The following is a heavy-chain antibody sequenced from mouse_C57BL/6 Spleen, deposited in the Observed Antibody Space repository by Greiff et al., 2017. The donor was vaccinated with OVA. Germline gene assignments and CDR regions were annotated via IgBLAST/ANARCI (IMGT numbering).Heavy chain of an antibody. CDR3: ARDNEYDGAY. CDR1: GYSITSGYY. Sequence: VQLQESGPGLVKPSQSLSLTCSVTGYSITSGYYWNWIRQFPGNKLEWMGYISYDGSNNYNPSLKNRITITRDTSKNQFFLKLNSVTTENTATYYCARDNEYDGAYWGQGTLVTVSA. CDR2: ISYDGSN. J-gene: IGHJ3*01. D-gene: IGHD2-4*01. V-gene: IGHV3-6*01.